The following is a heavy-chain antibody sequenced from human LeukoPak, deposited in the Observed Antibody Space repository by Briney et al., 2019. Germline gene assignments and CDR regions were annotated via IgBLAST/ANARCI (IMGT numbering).Heavy chain of an antibody. Sequence: GASVKVSCKASGYTFTGYYMHWVRQAPGQGLEWMGWINPNSGGTNYAQKFQGRVTMTRDMSTSTVYMELSSLRSEDTAVYYCARDGNNCTNGVCPPDYWGQGTLVTVSS. CDR3: ARDGNNCTNGVCPPDY. J-gene: IGHJ4*02. V-gene: IGHV1-2*02. CDR1: GYTFTGYY. D-gene: IGHD2-8*01. CDR2: INPNSGGT.